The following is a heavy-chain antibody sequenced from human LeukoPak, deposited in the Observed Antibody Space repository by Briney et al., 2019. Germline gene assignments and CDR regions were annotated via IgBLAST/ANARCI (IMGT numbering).Heavy chain of an antibody. CDR1: GGSFSGYY. Sequence: PSETLSLTCAVYGGSFSGYYWSWIRQPPGKGLEWVGEINHSGSTNYNPSLKSRVTISVDMSKTQFSLKLTSVTAADTAVYYCARGDRYNSNWPFDYWGQGTLVTVSS. D-gene: IGHD6-13*01. CDR3: ARGDRYNSNWPFDY. V-gene: IGHV4-34*01. J-gene: IGHJ4*02. CDR2: INHSGST.